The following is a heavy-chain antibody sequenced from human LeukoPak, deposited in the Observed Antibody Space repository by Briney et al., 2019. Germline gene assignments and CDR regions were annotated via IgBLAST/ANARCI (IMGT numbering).Heavy chain of an antibody. CDR2: IYTSGST. D-gene: IGHD6-13*01. Sequence: PSETLSLTCTVSGGSISSYYWSWIRQPAGKGLEWIGRIYTSGSTNYNPSLKSRVTISVDTSKNQFSLKLNSVTAADTAVYYCARIYSSSWFLNWFDPWGQGTLVTVSS. CDR3: ARIYSSSWFLNWFDP. V-gene: IGHV4-4*07. J-gene: IGHJ5*02. CDR1: GGSISSYY.